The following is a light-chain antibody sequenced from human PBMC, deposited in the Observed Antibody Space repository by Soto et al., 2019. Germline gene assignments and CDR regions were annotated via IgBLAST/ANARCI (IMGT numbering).Light chain of an antibody. V-gene: IGKV1-6*02. CDR2: AAS. Sequence: AIQMTQSPSSQSASVGDRATITCRASQAIRNDLGWYQQKPGKAPKLLIYAASSLQSGVPSRFSGSGSGTDFTLTISSLQAEDFATYYCLQDYNYPPTFGQGTRLEIK. CDR1: QAIRND. J-gene: IGKJ5*01. CDR3: LQDYNYPPT.